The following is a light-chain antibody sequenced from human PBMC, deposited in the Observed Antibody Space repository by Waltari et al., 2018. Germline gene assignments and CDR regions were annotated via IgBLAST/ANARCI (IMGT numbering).Light chain of an antibody. J-gene: IGKJ1*01. V-gene: IGKV3-20*01. CDR1: QSVSRF. CDR3: QKYDRLPAT. Sequence: EIVLTQSPGTLSLSPGERATLSCRASQSVSRFLAWYQQKPGQAPRLLISGAYSRATGIPDRFSGSGSGTDFSLTISRLEPEDFAVYYCQKYDRLPATFGQGTKVEIK. CDR2: GAY.